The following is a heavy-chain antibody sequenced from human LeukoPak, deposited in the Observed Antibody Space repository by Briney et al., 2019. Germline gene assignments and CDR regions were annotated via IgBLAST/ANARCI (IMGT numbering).Heavy chain of an antibody. D-gene: IGHD1-26*01. Sequence: ASVKVSCKASGYTFTDYYIHWVRQAPGQGLEWMGWIDPKTGGTNFAQKFQGRVTMTRDTSITTAYMELSRLRSDDTAVYYCARASGSYWWFDSWGQGTLVTVSS. V-gene: IGHV1-2*02. J-gene: IGHJ5*01. CDR2: IDPKTGGT. CDR1: GYTFTDYY. CDR3: ARASGSYWWFDS.